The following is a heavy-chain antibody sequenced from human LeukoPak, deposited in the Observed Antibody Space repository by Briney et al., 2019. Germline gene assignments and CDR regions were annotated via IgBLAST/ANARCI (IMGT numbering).Heavy chain of an antibody. Sequence: GASVKLSCKASGYTFTGYYMHWVRQAPGQGLELMGRINPNSGGTNYAQKFQGRVTMSRDTSISTAYMELSRLRSDDTAVYYCARAGYSSSWYSSSAFDIWGQGTMVTVSS. CDR3: ARAGYSSSWYSSSAFDI. CDR2: INPNSGGT. V-gene: IGHV1-2*06. CDR1: GYTFTGYY. J-gene: IGHJ3*02. D-gene: IGHD6-13*01.